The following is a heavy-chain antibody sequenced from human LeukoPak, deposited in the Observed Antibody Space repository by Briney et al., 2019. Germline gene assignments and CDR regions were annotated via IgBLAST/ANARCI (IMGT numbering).Heavy chain of an antibody. CDR3: ARWFCISNTCYHMDV. D-gene: IGHD2-2*01. CDR1: GGSISTYY. J-gene: IGHJ6*03. V-gene: IGHV4-59*01. Sequence: SETLSLTCTVSGGSISTYYWSWIRQPPGEGLEWIGYIYSSGTTIYNPPLKSRVTMSEDTSKNQLSLRLSSVTAADTAVYYCARWFCISNTCYHMDVWGKGTTVTVSS. CDR2: IYSSGTT.